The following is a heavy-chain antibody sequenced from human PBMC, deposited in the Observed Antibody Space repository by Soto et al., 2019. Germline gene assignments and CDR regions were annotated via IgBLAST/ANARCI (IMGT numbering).Heavy chain of an antibody. D-gene: IGHD2-21*01. V-gene: IGHV1-69*01. Sequence: ARHYPGQGLEWMGGIIPIFGTANYAQKFQGRVTITADESTSTAYMELSSLRSEDTAVYYCASEMRPRINCFAYWGKGSLVTVFS. CDR2: IIPIFGTA. J-gene: IGHJ1*01. CDR3: ASEMRPRINCFAY.